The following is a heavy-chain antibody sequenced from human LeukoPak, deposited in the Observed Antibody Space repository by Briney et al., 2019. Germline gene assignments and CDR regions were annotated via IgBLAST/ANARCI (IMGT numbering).Heavy chain of an antibody. D-gene: IGHD1-26*01. CDR3: ATEDFDGIVGPIDSFDV. CDR2: FDPEHGET. Sequence: GASVKVSCKASGGTFSSYAISWVRQAPGKGLEWMGGFDPEHGETIYAQTFQDRVTMTEDTSTGTAYMELSSLRSDDTAVYYCATEDFDGIVGPIDSFDVWGQGTMVTVSP. V-gene: IGHV1-24*01. J-gene: IGHJ3*01. CDR1: GGTFSSYA.